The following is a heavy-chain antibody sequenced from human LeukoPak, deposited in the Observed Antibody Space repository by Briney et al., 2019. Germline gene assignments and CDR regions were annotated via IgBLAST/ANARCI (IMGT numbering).Heavy chain of an antibody. CDR3: ARTPGYCSSTSCKYYCMDV. Sequence: SETLSPTCTVSGGSISSGGYYWSWIRQHPGKGLEWIGYIYYSGSTYYNPSLKSRVTISVDTSKNQFSLKLSSVTAADTAVYYCARTPGYCSSTSCKYYCMDVWGKGTTVTVSS. V-gene: IGHV4-31*03. J-gene: IGHJ6*03. CDR1: GGSISSGGYY. D-gene: IGHD2-2*01. CDR2: IYYSGST.